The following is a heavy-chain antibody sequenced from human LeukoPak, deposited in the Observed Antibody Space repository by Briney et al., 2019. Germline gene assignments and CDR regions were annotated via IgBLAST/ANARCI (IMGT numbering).Heavy chain of an antibody. V-gene: IGHV3-7*01. Sequence: GGSLTLSCAASGFTLSKHWMTWVRQAPGKGLECVAIIKQDGSEKYYVNSVKGRFTISRDNAKNSLYLQMNSLRVEDTAVYYCARDRRSVGGYWGQGTLVTVSS. CDR1: GFTLSKHW. CDR2: IKQDGSEK. J-gene: IGHJ4*02. D-gene: IGHD1-26*01. CDR3: ARDRRSVGGY.